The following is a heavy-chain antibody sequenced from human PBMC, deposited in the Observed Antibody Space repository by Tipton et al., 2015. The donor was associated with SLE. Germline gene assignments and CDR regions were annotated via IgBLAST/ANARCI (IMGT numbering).Heavy chain of an antibody. CDR2: MSYSGST. D-gene: IGHD5-12*01. J-gene: IGHJ4*02. V-gene: IGHV4-31*03. CDR1: GGSISSTNYF. CDR3: ARGGVGGYDYFDH. Sequence: TLSLTCTVSGGSISSTNYFWNWIRQHPGKGLEWIGHMSYSGSTYYNPSLKSRITISVDTSKNHFSLKLSSVTAADTAVYYCARGGVGGYDYFDHWGQGTLVTVSS.